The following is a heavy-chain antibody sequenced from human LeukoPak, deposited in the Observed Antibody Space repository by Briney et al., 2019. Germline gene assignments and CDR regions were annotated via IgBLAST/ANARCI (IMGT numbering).Heavy chain of an antibody. V-gene: IGHV4-4*07. D-gene: IGHD2-2*01. CDR2: IYTSGST. CDR1: GGSISSYY. Sequence: SETLSLTCTVSGGSISSYYWSWIRQPAGEGLEWIGRIYTSGSTNYNPSLKCRVTMSVDTSNNQFSLKLSSVTAADTAVYYCARVSCSSTSCYSVYYMDVWGKGTTVTVSS. J-gene: IGHJ6*03. CDR3: ARVSCSSTSCYSVYYMDV.